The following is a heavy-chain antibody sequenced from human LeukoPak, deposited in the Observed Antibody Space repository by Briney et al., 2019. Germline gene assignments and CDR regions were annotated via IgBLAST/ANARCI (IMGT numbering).Heavy chain of an antibody. D-gene: IGHD3-10*01. CDR1: GFTFSSYA. V-gene: IGHV3-23*01. CDR2: ISGSGGST. CDR3: ARDAYYYGSGSYVDY. J-gene: IGHJ4*02. Sequence: GGSLRLSCAASGFTFSSYAMSWVRQAPGKGLEWVSAISGSGGSTYYADSVKGRFTISRDNSKNTLYLQMNSLRAEDTAVYYCARDAYYYGSGSYVDYWGQGTLVTVSS.